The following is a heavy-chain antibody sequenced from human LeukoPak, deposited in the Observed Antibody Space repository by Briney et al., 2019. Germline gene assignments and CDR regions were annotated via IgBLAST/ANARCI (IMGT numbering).Heavy chain of an antibody. V-gene: IGHV1-2*02. D-gene: IGHD6-13*01. CDR2: INPNSSGT. CDR1: GYTFTGYY. CDR3: ARGSSSSSWYSSYGLDY. J-gene: IGHJ4*02. Sequence: GASVKDSFKASGYTFTGYYMHWVRQAPGQGLEWMGWINPNSSGTNYAQKFQGRVTMTRETSISTAYMELSRLRSDDTAVYYCARGSSSSSWYSSYGLDYWGQGNLVTVSS.